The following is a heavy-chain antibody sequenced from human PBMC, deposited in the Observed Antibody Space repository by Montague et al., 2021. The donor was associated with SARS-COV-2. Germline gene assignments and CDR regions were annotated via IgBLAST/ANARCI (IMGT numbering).Heavy chain of an antibody. Sequence: SETLSLTCAVHGGSFSGYYRSWIRLPPGKGLEWNGEINHSGSTNYNPSLKSRVTISVDTSKNQFSLKLSSVTAADTAVYYCARVRYYGSGTSLGMDVWGQGTTVTVSS. CDR1: GGSFSGYY. V-gene: IGHV4-34*01. CDR3: ARVRYYGSGTSLGMDV. CDR2: INHSGST. J-gene: IGHJ6*02. D-gene: IGHD3-10*01.